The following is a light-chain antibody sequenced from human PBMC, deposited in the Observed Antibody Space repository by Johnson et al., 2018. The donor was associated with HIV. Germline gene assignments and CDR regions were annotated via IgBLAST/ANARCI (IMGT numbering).Light chain of an antibody. V-gene: IGLV1-51*01. CDR3: GTWDSSLSVLYV. J-gene: IGLJ1*01. CDR2: DNN. Sequence: QSVLTQPPSVSAAPGQKVTISCSGSSSNIGNNYVSWYQQLPGTAPKLLIYDNNKRPSGIPDRFSGSKSGTSATLGITGLQTGDAADYYCGTWDSSLSVLYVFGTGTRLTVL. CDR1: SSNIGNNY.